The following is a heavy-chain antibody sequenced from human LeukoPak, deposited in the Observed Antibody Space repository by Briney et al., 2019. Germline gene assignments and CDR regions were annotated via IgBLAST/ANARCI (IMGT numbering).Heavy chain of an antibody. CDR1: GLTLRRYW. CDR2: IKEDGSEK. Sequence: PGGSLRLSCAASGLTLRRYWMNWIRQAPGKGLEWVANIKEDGSEKYYVDSVKGRFTISRDNAKNSLYLQMNSLSGDDTAVYYCARGARHDFWSGSWGQGTLVIVSS. CDR3: ARGARHDFWSGS. V-gene: IGHV3-7*01. J-gene: IGHJ5*02. D-gene: IGHD3-3*01.